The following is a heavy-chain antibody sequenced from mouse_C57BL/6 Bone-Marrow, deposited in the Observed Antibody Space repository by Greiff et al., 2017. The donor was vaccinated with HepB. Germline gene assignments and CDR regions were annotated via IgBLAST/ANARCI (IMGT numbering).Heavy chain of an antibody. J-gene: IGHJ2*01. Sequence: EVMLVESGGDLVKPGGSLKLSCAASGFTFSSYGMSWVRQTPDKRLEWVATISSGGSYTYYPDSVKGRFTISRDNAKNTLYLQMSSLKSEDPAMYYCARRLGAFDYWGQGTTLTVSS. D-gene: IGHD4-1*01. CDR1: GFTFSSYG. V-gene: IGHV5-6*02. CDR2: ISSGGSYT. CDR3: ARRLGAFDY.